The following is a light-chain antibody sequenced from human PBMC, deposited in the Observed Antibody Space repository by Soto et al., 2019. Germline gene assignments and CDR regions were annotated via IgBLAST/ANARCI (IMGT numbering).Light chain of an antibody. CDR3: QSYDTRLGDWV. CDR2: SNY. J-gene: IGLJ3*02. V-gene: IGLV1-40*01. Sequence: QSALTQPPSVSGAPGQTVSISCSGSDSNIGAGYDLHWYQQVPGTAPKLLIHSNYLRASGVPDRFSASKSVTSASLAIIGLQADDEADYYCQSYDTRLGDWVFGGGTQLTVL. CDR1: DSNIGAGYD.